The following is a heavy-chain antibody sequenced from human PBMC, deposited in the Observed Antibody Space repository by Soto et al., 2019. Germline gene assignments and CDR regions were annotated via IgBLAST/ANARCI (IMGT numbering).Heavy chain of an antibody. CDR3: AKDAPYSIAAAGYYYYYGMDV. D-gene: IGHD6-13*01. J-gene: IGHJ6*02. CDR1: GFTFSSYA. V-gene: IGHV3-23*01. CDR2: ISGSGGST. Sequence: GSLRLSCAASGFTFSSYAMSWVRQAPGKGLEWVSAISGSGGSTYYADSVKGRFTISRDNSKNTLYLQMNSLRAEDTAVYYCAKDAPYSIAAAGYYYYYGMDVWGQGTTVTVSS.